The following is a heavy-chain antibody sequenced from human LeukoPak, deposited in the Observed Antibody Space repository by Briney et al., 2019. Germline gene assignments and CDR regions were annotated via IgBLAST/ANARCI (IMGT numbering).Heavy chain of an antibody. D-gene: IGHD3-22*01. Sequence: SETLSLTCTVSGGSISSYYWSWIRQPPGKGLEWVGYIYYSGSTNYNPSLTSRVTISVDTSKNQFSLKLSSVTAADTAVYYCAGGRWHYYDSSGYYYWGQGTLVTVSS. V-gene: IGHV4-59*12. CDR2: IYYSGST. CDR3: AGGRWHYYDSSGYYY. J-gene: IGHJ4*02. CDR1: GGSISSYY.